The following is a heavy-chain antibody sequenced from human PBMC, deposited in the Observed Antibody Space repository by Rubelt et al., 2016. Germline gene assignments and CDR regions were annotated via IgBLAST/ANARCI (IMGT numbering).Heavy chain of an antibody. Sequence: QVQLRQWGAGLLKPSETLSLTCAVYGGSFSGYYWSWIRQPPGKGLEWIGEINHSGSTNYNPSLKSRVTISVDTSKNQFSRKLGSVTAAETAVYYCARDTAAYYDSSGSFDIWGQGTMFTVSS. J-gene: IGHJ3*02. V-gene: IGHV4-34*01. CDR1: GGSFSGYY. D-gene: IGHD3-22*01. CDR3: ARDTAAYYDSSGSFDI. CDR2: INHSGST.